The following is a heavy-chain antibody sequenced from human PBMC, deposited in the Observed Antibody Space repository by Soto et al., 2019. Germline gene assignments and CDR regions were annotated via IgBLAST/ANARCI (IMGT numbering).Heavy chain of an antibody. Sequence: EVQLLESGGGLVQPGGSLRLSCAAPGFTFSTYAMGWVRQAPGKGLEGVSVIGGSGGSTYYADSVKGRFTISRDNSKNTLYLQMNSLRAEDTAVYYCAKEVQFYPWGQGTLVTVSS. CDR2: IGGSGGST. CDR3: AKEVQFYP. D-gene: IGHD3-10*01. J-gene: IGHJ5*02. CDR1: GFTFSTYA. V-gene: IGHV3-23*01.